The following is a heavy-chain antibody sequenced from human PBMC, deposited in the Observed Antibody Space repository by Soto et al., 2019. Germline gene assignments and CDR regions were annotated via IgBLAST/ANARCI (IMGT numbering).Heavy chain of an antibody. CDR1: GGSISNY. V-gene: IGHV4-59*01. CDR2: IFYSGST. J-gene: IGHJ5*02. Sequence: SETLSLTCTVSGGSISNYWSWIRQPPGKGLEWIGYIFYSGSTNYNPSLKSRVTISVDTSKNQFSLKLSSVTAADTAVYYCARGFGVRDNWFDPWGQGTLVTVSS. D-gene: IGHD3-3*01. CDR3: ARGFGVRDNWFDP.